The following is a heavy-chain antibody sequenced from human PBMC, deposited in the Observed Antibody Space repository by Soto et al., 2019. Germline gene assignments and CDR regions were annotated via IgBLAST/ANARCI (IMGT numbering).Heavy chain of an antibody. CDR1: GFTVSSNY. CDR3: ARGYPPYYYGMDV. V-gene: IGHV3-53*01. Sequence: EVQLVESGGGLIQPGGSLRLSCAASGFTVSSNYMSWVRQAPGKGLEWVSVIYSGGSTYYADSVKGRFTISRDNSKNTLYLQMSSLRAEDTAVYYCARGYPPYYYGMDVWGQGTTVTVSS. J-gene: IGHJ6*02. D-gene: IGHD1-20*01. CDR2: IYSGGST.